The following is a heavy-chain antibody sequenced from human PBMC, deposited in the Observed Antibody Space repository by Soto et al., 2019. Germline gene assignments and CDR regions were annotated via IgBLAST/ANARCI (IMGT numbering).Heavy chain of an antibody. CDR3: AREGLVLFPTTVNADYYDYAMDV. CDR2: IIPRSAKS. CDR1: GDTFSTYT. V-gene: IGHV1-69*12. Sequence: QVQLVQSGAEVKKPGSSVKVSCKASGDTFSTYTITWMRQAPGQGLEWMGGIIPRSAKSNYAQKFQGRVTITADESTNTAYMELSSLRSEDTAVYYCAREGLVLFPTTVNADYYDYAMDVWGQGTTVTVSS. J-gene: IGHJ6*02. D-gene: IGHD3-16*01.